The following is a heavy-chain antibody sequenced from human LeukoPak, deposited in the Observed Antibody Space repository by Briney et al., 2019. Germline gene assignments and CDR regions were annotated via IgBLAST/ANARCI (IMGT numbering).Heavy chain of an antibody. V-gene: IGHV1-18*01. Sequence: GASVKVSCKASGYTFTSYGLSWVRQAPGQGPEWMGWIRIYNGNTKFAQSLQGRVTLTRDTTTSTAYMELRNLKSDDTAVYFCARDPPLYDSTGWWFDPWGQGTLVTVSS. CDR3: ARDPPLYDSTGWWFDP. J-gene: IGHJ5*02. D-gene: IGHD3-22*01. CDR1: GYTFTSYG. CDR2: IRIYNGNT.